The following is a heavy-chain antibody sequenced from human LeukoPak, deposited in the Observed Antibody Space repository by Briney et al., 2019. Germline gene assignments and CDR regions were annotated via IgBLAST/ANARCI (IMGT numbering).Heavy chain of an antibody. V-gene: IGHV3-21*01. CDR2: ISSSSSYI. Sequence: GGSLRLSCGTSGFTFSNYGMNWVRQAPGKGLEWVSSISSSSSYIYYADSVKGRFTISRDNAKNSLYLQMNSPRAEDTAVYYCARIDSSSCSDYWGQGTLVTVSS. J-gene: IGHJ4*02. D-gene: IGHD6-13*01. CDR3: ARIDSSSCSDY. CDR1: GFTFSNYG.